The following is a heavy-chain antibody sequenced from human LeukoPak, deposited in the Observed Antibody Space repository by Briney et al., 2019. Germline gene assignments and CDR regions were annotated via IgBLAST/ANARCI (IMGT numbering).Heavy chain of an antibody. J-gene: IGHJ4*02. D-gene: IGHD3-10*01. V-gene: IGHV3-7*01. CDR2: IKQDGSEK. CDR1: GFTFSSYW. Sequence: GGSLRLSCAASGFTFSSYWMSWVRQAPGTRLEWVANIKQDGSEKYYVDSVKGRFTISRDNAKNTLYLQMNSLRAEDTAVYYCARDLSYSLEYWGQGTLVTVSS. CDR3: ARDLSYSLEY.